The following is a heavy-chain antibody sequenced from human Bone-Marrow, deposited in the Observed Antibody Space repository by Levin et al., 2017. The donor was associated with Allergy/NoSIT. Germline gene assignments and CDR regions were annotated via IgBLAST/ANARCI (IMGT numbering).Heavy chain of an antibody. D-gene: IGHD4/OR15-4a*01. CDR1: GFTFSDYY. J-gene: IGHJ5*02. V-gene: IGHV3-11*01. Sequence: PGGSLRLSCAASGFTFSDYYMSWIRQVAGKGLERVAYISSSGSIIKYSDSVRGRFTISRDNDKNSLYLQMNSLRVEDTAMYDCARDGDRRLVRNNWFDPWGQGTQVTVSS. CDR2: ISSSGSII. CDR3: ARDGDRRLVRNNWFDP.